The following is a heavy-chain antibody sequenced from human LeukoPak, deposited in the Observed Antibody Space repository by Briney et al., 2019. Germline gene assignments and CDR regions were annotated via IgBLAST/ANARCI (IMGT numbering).Heavy chain of an antibody. V-gene: IGHV3-74*01. CDR2: ISPDGSQT. J-gene: IGHJ4*02. CDR1: GFSLSKYW. CDR3: VRSLRSADF. Sequence: PGGSLRLSCAASGFSLSKYWMHWVRQAPGKGLMWVSQISPDGSQTFYADSVKGRFTISRDNAKNTLFLQMDSLRAEDTALYYCVRSLRSADFWGQGTLVTVSS.